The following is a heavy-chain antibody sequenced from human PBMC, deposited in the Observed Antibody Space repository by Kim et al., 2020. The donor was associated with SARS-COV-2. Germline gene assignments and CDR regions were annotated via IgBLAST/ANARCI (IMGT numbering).Heavy chain of an antibody. CDR1: GYSFTSFG. CDR2: ISTYSGDA. V-gene: IGHV1-18*01. Sequence: ASVKVSCKASGYSFTSFGITWVRQAPGQGLEWVGWISTYSGDANYEQKLQGRVTMTRDTSTTTAYVELGSLRPDDTAVYYCARGQWSQSAVDFRGQGTL. D-gene: IGHD6-19*01. J-gene: IGHJ4*02. CDR3: ARGQWSQSAVDF.